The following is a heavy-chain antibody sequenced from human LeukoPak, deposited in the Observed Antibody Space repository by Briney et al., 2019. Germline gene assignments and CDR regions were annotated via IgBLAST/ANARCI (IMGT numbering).Heavy chain of an antibody. D-gene: IGHD2-15*01. Sequence: PSETLSLTCTASGGSVSSGSYYWSWIRHPPGKGLEWIGYIYYSGSTNYNPSLKSRVTISVDTSKNQFSLKLTSVTAADTAVYYCARSDSNYGMDVWGQGTTVTVSS. J-gene: IGHJ6*02. V-gene: IGHV4-61*01. CDR2: IYYSGST. CDR1: GGSVSSGSYY. CDR3: ARSDSNYGMDV.